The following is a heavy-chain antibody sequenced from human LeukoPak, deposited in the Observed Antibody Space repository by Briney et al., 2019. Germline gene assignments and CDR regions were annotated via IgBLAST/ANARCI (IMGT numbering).Heavy chain of an antibody. Sequence: SETLSLTCTVSGGSISSSSHYWGWIRQSPGKGLEWIGSIYYSGTIYYNPSLKSRVTISVDTSKNKFSLKLSSVTAADTAVYYCAKDLIAAAGYYYYYYMDVWGKGTTVTISS. CDR1: GGSISSSSHY. V-gene: IGHV4-39*07. J-gene: IGHJ6*03. D-gene: IGHD6-13*01. CDR3: AKDLIAAAGYYYYYYMDV. CDR2: IYYSGTI.